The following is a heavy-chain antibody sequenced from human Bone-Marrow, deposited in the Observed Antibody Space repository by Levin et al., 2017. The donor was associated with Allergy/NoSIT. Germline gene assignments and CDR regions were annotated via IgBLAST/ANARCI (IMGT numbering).Heavy chain of an antibody. CDR1: GFTFSSYW. V-gene: IGHV3-74*01. CDR3: ARDRDYGGNRFDY. J-gene: IGHJ4*02. D-gene: IGHD4-23*01. Sequence: GGSLRLSCTASGFTFSSYWMHWVRQGPGKGLVWVSRINSGGSYTNYADSVKGRFTISRDNAKNTLYLQLNSLRAEDTAVYYCARDRDYGGNRFDYWGQGTLVTVSS. CDR2: INSGGSYT.